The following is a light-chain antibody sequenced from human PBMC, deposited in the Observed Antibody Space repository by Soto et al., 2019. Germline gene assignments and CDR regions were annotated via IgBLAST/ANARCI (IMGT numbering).Light chain of an antibody. CDR1: SSDVGGYNY. CDR2: EVS. J-gene: IGLJ1*01. Sequence: QSVLTQPPSASGSPGQSVTISCTGTSSDVGGYNYVSWYQLQPGKAPKLMIFEVSRRPSGVPDRFSGSKSGNTASLTVSGLQAEDEADYYCSSYAGSNTYVFGTGTKVTVL. CDR3: SSYAGSNTYV. V-gene: IGLV2-8*01.